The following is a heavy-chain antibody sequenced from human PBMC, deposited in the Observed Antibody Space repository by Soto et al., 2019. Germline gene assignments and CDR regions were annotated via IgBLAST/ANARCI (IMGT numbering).Heavy chain of an antibody. CDR2: INHSGST. V-gene: IGHV4-34*01. CDR1: GGSFSGYY. CDR3: ARGLGYSYGRYSQGLHL. D-gene: IGHD5-18*01. Sequence: SETLSLTCAVYGGSFSGYYWSWIRQPPGKGLEWIGEINHSGSTNYNPSLKSRVTISVDTSKNKFSLKLSSVTAADTAVYYCARGLGYSYGRYSQGLHLWGPVTTVT. J-gene: IGHJ6*02.